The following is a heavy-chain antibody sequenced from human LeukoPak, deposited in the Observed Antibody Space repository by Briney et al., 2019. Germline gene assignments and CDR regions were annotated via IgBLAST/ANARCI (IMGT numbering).Heavy chain of an antibody. V-gene: IGHV3-23*01. CDR1: GFTFSRYD. D-gene: IGHD3-10*01. CDR2: VSGSGSNT. Sequence: PGGSLRLSCAASGFTFSRYDMSWVRQAPGKGLEWVSAVSGSGSNTYYIDSAKGRFTISRDNSKNTLYLQMNSLRAEDTAVYYCAKGGGGYLDYWGQGSLVTVSS. CDR3: AKGGGGYLDY. J-gene: IGHJ4*02.